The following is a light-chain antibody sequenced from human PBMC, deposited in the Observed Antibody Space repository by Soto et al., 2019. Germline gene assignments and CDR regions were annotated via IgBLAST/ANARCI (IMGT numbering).Light chain of an antibody. CDR3: SSYTSTNTPFYV. J-gene: IGLJ1*01. V-gene: IGLV2-14*01. CDR2: EGS. Sequence: QSALTQPASVSGSPGQSITISCTGTSSDVGGSHYVSWYQHHPGKAPKLILYEGSYRPSGVSDRFSGAKSGNTASLTISGLQAEDEADYYCSSYTSTNTPFYVFGSGTKLTVL. CDR1: SSDVGGSHY.